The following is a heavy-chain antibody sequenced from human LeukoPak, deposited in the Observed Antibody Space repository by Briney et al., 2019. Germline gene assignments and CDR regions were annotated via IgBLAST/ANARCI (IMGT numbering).Heavy chain of an antibody. CDR3: VRPTYYYHSSGPNYYMDV. V-gene: IGHV5-51*01. CDR2: IHPVDSDT. CDR1: GYTFGTSW. J-gene: IGHJ6*03. Sequence: GESLKISCEASGYTFGTSWIAWVRQMPGKGLELMGIIHPVDSDTRYSPSFEGQVTISTDRSVNTAFLHWSSLKASDTAMYYCVRPTYYYHSSGPNYYMDVWGTGTPVIVSS. D-gene: IGHD3-10*01.